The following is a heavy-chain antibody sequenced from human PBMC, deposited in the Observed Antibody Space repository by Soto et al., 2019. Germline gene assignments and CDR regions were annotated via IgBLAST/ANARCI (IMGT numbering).Heavy chain of an antibody. CDR2: ISPSGAGT. CDR3: AKDARGNYRDFDY. J-gene: IGHJ4*02. CDR1: GFTFRNYA. D-gene: IGHD3-16*02. V-gene: IGHV3-23*01. Sequence: GGSLRLSCAASGFTFRNYAVNWVRQAPGKGLEWVSGISPSGAGTYYADSVKGRFTISRDNSKNTLYLHMNSLTAEDTAVYYCAKDARGNYRDFDYWGQGTLVTVPS.